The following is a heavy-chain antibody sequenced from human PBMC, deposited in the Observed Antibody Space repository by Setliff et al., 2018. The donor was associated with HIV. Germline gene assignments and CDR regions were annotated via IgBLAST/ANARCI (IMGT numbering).Heavy chain of an antibody. V-gene: IGHV1-2*06. Sequence: ASVKVSCKTFGYSFTAYQMHWLRQAPGQGLEWMGRINRDNGGIDYAQKFQGRVTITADKSTTTTYMELSSLRSDDTAIYYCARDFHVLGYCSADSCPYDASDVWGQGTMVTVSS. D-gene: IGHD2-15*01. CDR3: ARDFHVLGYCSADSCPYDASDV. CDR2: INRDNGGI. CDR1: GYSFTAYQ. J-gene: IGHJ3*01.